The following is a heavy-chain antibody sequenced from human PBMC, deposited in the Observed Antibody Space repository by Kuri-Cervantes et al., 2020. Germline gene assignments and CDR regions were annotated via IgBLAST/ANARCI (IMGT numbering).Heavy chain of an antibody. D-gene: IGHD3-10*01. CDR1: GFVFSNYG. Sequence: GGSLRLSCAASGFVFSNYGMTWVRQAPGKGLEWVANIKQDGSEKYYVDSVKGRFTISRDNAKNSLYLQMNSLRAEDTAVYYCARVPPPVVRGVFILPSGYFDYWGQGALVTVSS. CDR2: IKQDGSEK. J-gene: IGHJ4*02. CDR3: ARVPPPVVRGVFILPSGYFDY. V-gene: IGHV3-7*02.